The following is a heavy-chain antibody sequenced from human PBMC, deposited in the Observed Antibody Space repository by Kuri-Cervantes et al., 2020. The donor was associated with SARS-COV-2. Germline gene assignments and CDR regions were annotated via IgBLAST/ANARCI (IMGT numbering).Heavy chain of an antibody. V-gene: IGHV4-38-2*02. Sequence: SETLSLTCTVSGYSISSGYYWGWIRQPPGKGLEWIGSIYHSGSTYYNPSLKSRVTISLDTSKNQFSLKLSSVTAADTAVYYCASFSTRGDPWGQGTLVTVSS. CDR3: ASFSTRGDP. D-gene: IGHD2/OR15-2a*01. CDR2: IYHSGST. CDR1: GYSISSGYY. J-gene: IGHJ5*02.